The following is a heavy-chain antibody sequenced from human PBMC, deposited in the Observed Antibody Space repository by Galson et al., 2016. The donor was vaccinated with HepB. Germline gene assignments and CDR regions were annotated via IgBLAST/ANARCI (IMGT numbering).Heavy chain of an antibody. J-gene: IGHJ5*01. CDR2: ISYNI. D-gene: IGHD2-8*01. CDR3: ARDNCINAICYTGWFDY. Sequence: SLRLSCAASGFTFSTYNMNWVRQAPGKGLEWVSSISYNIYYADSVRGRLTISRDNAKNSLFLQMNSLRVEDTAVYYCARDNCINAICYTGWFDYWGQGALVTVSS. V-gene: IGHV3-21*01. CDR1: GFTFSTYN.